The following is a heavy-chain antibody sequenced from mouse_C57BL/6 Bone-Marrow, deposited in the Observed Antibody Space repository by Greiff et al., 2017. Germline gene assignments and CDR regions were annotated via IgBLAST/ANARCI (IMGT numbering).Heavy chain of an antibody. Sequence: QVQLQQPGAELVRPGTSVKLSCKASGYTFTSYWMHWVKQRPGQGLEWIGVIDPSDSYTNSNQKFKGKATLTVDTSSSTAYMQLSSLTAEDSAVYYCARGPPLSSPGFAYWGQGTLVTVSA. J-gene: IGHJ3*01. D-gene: IGHD1-1*01. V-gene: IGHV1-59*01. CDR3: ARGPPLSSPGFAY. CDR2: IDPSDSYT. CDR1: GYTFTSYW.